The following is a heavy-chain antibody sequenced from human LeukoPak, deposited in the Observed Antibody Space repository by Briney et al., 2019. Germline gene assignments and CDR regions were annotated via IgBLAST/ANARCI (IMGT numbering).Heavy chain of an antibody. D-gene: IGHD1-26*01. CDR1: GGSISSYY. Sequence: SETLSLTCTVSGGSISSYYWSWIRQPPGKGLEWIGYIYYSGSTNYDPSLMSRVTISVDTSKNQFSLKLSSVTAADTAVYYCARDPGSIVGATRGWFDPWGQGTLVTVSS. J-gene: IGHJ5*02. V-gene: IGHV4-59*01. CDR2: IYYSGST. CDR3: ARDPGSIVGATRGWFDP.